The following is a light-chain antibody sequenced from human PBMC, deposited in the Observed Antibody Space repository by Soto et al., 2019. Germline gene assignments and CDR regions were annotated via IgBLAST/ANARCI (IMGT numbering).Light chain of an antibody. V-gene: IGKV1-5*01. CDR2: DSS. CDR3: QHYKTYSRS. CDR1: QSISSW. J-gene: IGKJ1*01. Sequence: DIQMTQSPSTLSASVGDRVTITCRASQSISSWLAWYQQKPGKAPKLLIYDSSSFESGVPSRFSGSGSGTEFTLTISSLQPDDFATYYCQHYKTYSRSFGQGTKVEIK.